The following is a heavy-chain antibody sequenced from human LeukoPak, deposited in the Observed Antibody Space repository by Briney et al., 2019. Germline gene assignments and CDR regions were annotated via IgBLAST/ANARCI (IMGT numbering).Heavy chain of an antibody. CDR2: ISSSSSTI. J-gene: IGHJ4*02. CDR3: AKGYSGSYFDY. Sequence: GGPLRLSCAASGFTFSNYAMHWVRQAPGKGLEWVSYISSSSSTIYYADSVKGRFTISRDNAKNSLYLQMNSLRAEDTAVYYCAKGYSGSYFDYWGQGTLVTVSS. D-gene: IGHD1-26*01. CDR1: GFTFSNYA. V-gene: IGHV3-48*01.